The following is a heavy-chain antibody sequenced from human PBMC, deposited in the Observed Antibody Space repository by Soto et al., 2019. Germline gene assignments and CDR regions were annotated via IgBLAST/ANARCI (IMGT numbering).Heavy chain of an antibody. CDR3: ARHGSN. J-gene: IGHJ4*02. V-gene: IGHV4-39*01. CDR1: GVSISNSSYY. CDR2: IYYSGIT. Sequence: SETLSLTCTVSGVSISNSSYYWGWIRRPPGKGLEWIGTIYYSGITYYNPSLKSRVTISVDTSKNQFSLKLTSVTAADTAVYYCARHGSNWGQGTLVTVSS.